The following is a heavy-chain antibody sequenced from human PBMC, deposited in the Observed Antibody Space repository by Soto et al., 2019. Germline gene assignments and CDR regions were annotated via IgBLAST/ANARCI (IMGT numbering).Heavy chain of an antibody. CDR3: ARHGSN. J-gene: IGHJ4*02. V-gene: IGHV4-39*01. CDR1: GVSISNSSYY. CDR2: IYYSGIT. Sequence: SETLSLTCTVSGVSISNSSYYWGWIRRPPGKGLEWIGTIYYSGITYYNPSLKSRVTISVDTSKNQFSLKLTSVTAADTAVYYCARHGSNWGQGTLVTVSS.